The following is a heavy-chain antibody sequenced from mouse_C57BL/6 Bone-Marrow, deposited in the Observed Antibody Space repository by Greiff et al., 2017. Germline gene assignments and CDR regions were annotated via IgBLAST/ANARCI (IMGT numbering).Heavy chain of an antibody. CDR3: THSSGYIAY. CDR1: GFNIKDDY. Sequence: EVQLQQSGAELVRPGASVKLSCTASGFNIKDDYMHWVKQRPEQGLEWIGWIDPENGDTEYASKFQGKATITADTSSNTAYLQLSSLTSEDTAVYYCTHSSGYIAYWGQGTLVTVSA. CDR2: IDPENGDT. V-gene: IGHV14-4*01. D-gene: IGHD3-2*02. J-gene: IGHJ3*01.